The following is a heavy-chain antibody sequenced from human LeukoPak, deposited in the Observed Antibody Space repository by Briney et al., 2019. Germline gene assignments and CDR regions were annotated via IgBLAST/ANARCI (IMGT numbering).Heavy chain of an antibody. V-gene: IGHV4-39*07. J-gene: IGHJ4*02. D-gene: IGHD1-26*01. CDR3: ARGKGGGYYFDY. Sequence: SETLSLTCTVSGGSISSSGYYWGWIRQPPGKGLEWIGSIYHSGSTYYNPSLKSRVTISVDTSKNQFSLKLSSVTAADTAVYYCARGKGGGYYFDYWGQGTLVTVSS. CDR1: GGSISSSGYY. CDR2: IYHSGST.